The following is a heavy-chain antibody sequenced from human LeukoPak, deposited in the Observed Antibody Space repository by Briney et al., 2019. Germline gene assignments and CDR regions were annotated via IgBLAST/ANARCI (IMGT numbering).Heavy chain of an antibody. CDR1: GLTFSSYS. Sequence: GGSMSPSCAASGLTFSSYSTNWVRHPPGERLEWVSSISSGSSYIYYADSVKGRFTIARDNAKNSLYLQLNSLRAEGTAVYYCARDRQQWLAQGFDPWGQGTLVTVSS. J-gene: IGHJ5*02. CDR2: ISSGSSYI. CDR3: ARDRQQWLAQGFDP. D-gene: IGHD6-19*01. V-gene: IGHV3-21*01.